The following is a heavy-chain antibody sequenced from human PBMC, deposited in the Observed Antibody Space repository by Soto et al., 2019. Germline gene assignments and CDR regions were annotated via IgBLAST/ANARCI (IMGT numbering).Heavy chain of an antibody. Sequence: QVQLVESGGGVVQPGRSLRLSCAASGFTFSSYAMHWVRQAPGKGLEWVAVISYDGSNKYYADSVKGRFTISRDNSKNTLYLQMNSLRAEDTAVYYCARVLLHSLGYSRNIGDAFDIWGKETMVNVSS. CDR2: ISYDGSNK. D-gene: IGHD6-13*01. V-gene: IGHV3-30-3*01. CDR1: GFTFSSYA. CDR3: ARVLLHSLGYSRNIGDAFDI. J-gene: IGHJ3*02.